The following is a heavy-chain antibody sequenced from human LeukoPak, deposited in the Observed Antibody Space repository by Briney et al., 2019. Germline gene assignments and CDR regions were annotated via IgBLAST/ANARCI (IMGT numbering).Heavy chain of an antibody. CDR2: ISYDGSNK. J-gene: IGHJ4*02. Sequence: GGSLRLSCAASGFTFSSYGMHWVRQAPGRGLEWVAVISYDGSNKYYADSVKGRFTISRDNSKNTLYLQMNSLRAEDTAVYYCAKDGSPLFYDILTGYYISSWGQGTLVTVSS. V-gene: IGHV3-30*18. CDR1: GFTFSSYG. D-gene: IGHD3-9*01. CDR3: AKDGSPLFYDILTGYYISS.